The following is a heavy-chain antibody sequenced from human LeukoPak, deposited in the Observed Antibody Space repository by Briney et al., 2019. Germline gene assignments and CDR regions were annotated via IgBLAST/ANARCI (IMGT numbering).Heavy chain of an antibody. J-gene: IGHJ4*02. V-gene: IGHV3-43*02. CDR2: ISGDGGST. CDR1: GFTFDDYA. D-gene: IGHD3-22*01. Sequence: GGSLRLSCAASGFTFDDYAMHWVRQAPGKGLEWVSLISGDGGSTYYADSVKGRFTISRDNSKNSLYLQMNSLRTEDTALYYCAKDANYYDSSEFDYWGQGTLVTVSS. CDR3: AKDANYYDSSEFDY.